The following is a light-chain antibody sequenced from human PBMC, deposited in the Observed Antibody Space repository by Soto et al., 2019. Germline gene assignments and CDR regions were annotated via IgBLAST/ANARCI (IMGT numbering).Light chain of an antibody. J-gene: IGKJ1*01. Sequence: EILLTQSPATLSLSPEEIATLSCRASQSVGTYLAWYQQKPGQAPRLVIYGASSRATGIPDRFSGSGSGTDFTLTISRLEPEDFAVYYCQQYGSSPWTFGQGTKVDIK. CDR3: QQYGSSPWT. V-gene: IGKV3-20*01. CDR2: GAS. CDR1: QSVGTY.